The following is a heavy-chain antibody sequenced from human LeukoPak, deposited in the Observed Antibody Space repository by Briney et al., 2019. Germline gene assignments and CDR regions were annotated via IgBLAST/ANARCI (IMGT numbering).Heavy chain of an antibody. CDR3: ARDQGVVVPAAKGIDY. Sequence: GGSLRLSCAVSGFTFSSYSMNWVRHAPGKGLEWVSFISSSSSTIYYADSAKGRFTIFRDNAKNSLYLQMNGLRAEDTAVYNCARDQGVVVPAAKGIDYWGQGTLVTVSS. D-gene: IGHD2-2*01. J-gene: IGHJ4*02. CDR1: GFTFSSYS. V-gene: IGHV3-48*01. CDR2: ISSSSSTI.